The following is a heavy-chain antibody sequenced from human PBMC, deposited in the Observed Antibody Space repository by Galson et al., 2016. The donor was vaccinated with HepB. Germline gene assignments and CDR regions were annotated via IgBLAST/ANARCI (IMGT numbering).Heavy chain of an antibody. CDR2: ISNDGSNK. J-gene: IGHJ4*02. V-gene: IGHV3-30*04. D-gene: IGHD6-19*01. CDR3: AKDSSNGWYWKTWGLLGN. CDR1: GFTFSSYP. Sequence: SLRLSCAASGFTFSSYPMHWVRQAPGKGLEWVAAISNDGSNKYYADSVKGRLSIPRDNSKNTLYLQMNSLRAEDTASYYCAKDSSNGWYWKTWGLLGNWGQGTLVIVSS.